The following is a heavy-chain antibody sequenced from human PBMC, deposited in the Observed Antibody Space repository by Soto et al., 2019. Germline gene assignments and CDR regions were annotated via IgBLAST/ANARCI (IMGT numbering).Heavy chain of an antibody. CDR3: ARVSYDILTGYHQVNWFDP. J-gene: IGHJ5*02. D-gene: IGHD3-9*01. Sequence: SETLSLTCTVSGGSISSGGYYWSWIRQHPGKGLEWIGYIYYSGSTYYNPSLKSRVTISVNTSKNQFSLKLSSVTAADTAVYYCARVSYDILTGYHQVNWFDPWGQGTLVTVSS. CDR1: GGSISSGGYY. CDR2: IYYSGST. V-gene: IGHV4-31*03.